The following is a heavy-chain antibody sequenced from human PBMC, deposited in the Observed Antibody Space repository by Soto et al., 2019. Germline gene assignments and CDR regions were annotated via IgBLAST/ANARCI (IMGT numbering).Heavy chain of an antibody. CDR1: GFTFSNYA. Sequence: EVQLLESGGGLVQPGGSLRLSCAASGFTFSNYAMTWVRQAPGKGLEWVSCIGGSDGSTYYADSVKGRFTISRDNSKNTLHLQMNSLRVEDAAVYYCAKDRLGSVCGLYDPWGQGTLVTVSS. J-gene: IGHJ5*02. V-gene: IGHV3-23*01. CDR3: AKDRLGSVCGLYDP. CDR2: IGGSDGST. D-gene: IGHD3-10*01.